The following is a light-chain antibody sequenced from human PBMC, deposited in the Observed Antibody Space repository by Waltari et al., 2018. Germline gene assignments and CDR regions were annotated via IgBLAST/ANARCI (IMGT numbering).Light chain of an antibody. CDR3: QQYDIPPST. CDR1: QTIRTTY. Sequence: RTSQTIRTTYLDWYHQKPGQAPTLLIYGAFTRATGIPDRFTGSGSGTHFTLNINSLEPEDVATYYCQQYDIPPSTFGEGTKVEIK. J-gene: IGKJ4*01. CDR2: GAF. V-gene: IGKV3-20*01.